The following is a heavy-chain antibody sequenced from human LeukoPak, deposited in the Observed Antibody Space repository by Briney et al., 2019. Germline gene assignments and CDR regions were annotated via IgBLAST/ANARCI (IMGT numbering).Heavy chain of an antibody. CDR1: GFSFSNYW. CDR3: GRDNNYKVDV. D-gene: IGHD4-11*01. CDR2: LNSDGSIT. V-gene: IGHV3-74*01. J-gene: IGHJ6*04. Sequence: QTGGSLTLSCAASGFSFSNYWMGWVRQAPGKGLVWVSNLNSDGSITNYADSVKGRSTISRDNAKNTLYLQMNSLRAEDTAVYYCGRDNNYKVDVWGKGTTVTVSS.